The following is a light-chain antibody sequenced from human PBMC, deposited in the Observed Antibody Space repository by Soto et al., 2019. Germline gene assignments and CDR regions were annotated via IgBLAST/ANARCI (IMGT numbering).Light chain of an antibody. Sequence: QSALAQPPSVSGAAGQRVTISCSGTTSNIGADYDVQWYRQLPGTAPKLLTHGNTNRPSGVPDRFSGSKSGTSASLAITGLXSEDEGDYYCQSYDSGLRGYVFGSGTKVTVL. J-gene: IGLJ1*01. V-gene: IGLV1-40*01. CDR2: GNT. CDR1: TSNIGADYD. CDR3: QSYDSGLRGYV.